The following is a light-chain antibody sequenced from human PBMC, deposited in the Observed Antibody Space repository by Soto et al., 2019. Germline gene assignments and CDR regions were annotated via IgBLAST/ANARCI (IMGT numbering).Light chain of an antibody. CDR2: EVS. Sequence: QSVLTQPASGSGSPGQSITITCTGTSSDVVAYYYVSCYQPHPGKAPKLIIYEVSNRPSGVSYRFSGSKSGDTASLTISGLQAEDEADYYCTSYTSSSTPYVFGTGTKVTVL. J-gene: IGLJ1*01. V-gene: IGLV2-14*01. CDR1: SSDVVAYYY. CDR3: TSYTSSSTPYV.